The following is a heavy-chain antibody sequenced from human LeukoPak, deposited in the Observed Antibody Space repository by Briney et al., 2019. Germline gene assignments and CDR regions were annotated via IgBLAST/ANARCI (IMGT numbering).Heavy chain of an antibody. CDR3: AKAYFAMVRGPFDY. J-gene: IGHJ4*02. V-gene: IGHV3-23*01. CDR2: ISGSGGST. CDR1: GFTFSGYA. D-gene: IGHD3-10*01. Sequence: GGSLRLSCAASGFTFSGYAMSWVRQAPGKGLEWVSAISGSGGSTYYADSVKGRFTISRDNSKNTLYLQMNSLRGEDTAVYYCAKAYFAMVRGPFDYWGQGTLVTVSS.